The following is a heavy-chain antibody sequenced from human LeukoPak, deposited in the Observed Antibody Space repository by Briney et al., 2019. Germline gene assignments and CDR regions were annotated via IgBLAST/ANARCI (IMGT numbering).Heavy chain of an antibody. CDR2: ISSSGSTI. J-gene: IGHJ4*02. Sequence: GGSLRLSCAASGFTFSDYYMSWIRQAPGQGLEWVSYISSSGSTIYYADSVKGRFTISRDSAKNSLYLQMNSLRAEDTAVYYCARDYIAAAGDYWGQGTLVTVSS. CDR1: GFTFSDYY. V-gene: IGHV3-11*01. CDR3: ARDYIAAAGDY. D-gene: IGHD6-13*01.